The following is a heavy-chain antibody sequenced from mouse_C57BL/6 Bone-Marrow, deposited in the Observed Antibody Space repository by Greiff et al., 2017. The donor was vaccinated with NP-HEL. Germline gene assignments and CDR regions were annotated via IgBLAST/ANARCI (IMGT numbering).Heavy chain of an antibody. CDR2: ISGGGGNT. J-gene: IGHJ3*01. CDR1: GFTFSSYT. V-gene: IGHV5-9*01. D-gene: IGHD1-1*01. CDR3: ARPHYYGSSSWFAY. Sequence: EVMLVESGGGLVKPGGSLKLSCAASGFTFSSYTMSWVRQTPEKRLEWVATISGGGGNTYYPDSVQGRFTIARENAKNTLYLQMSSLRSEDTALYYCARPHYYGSSSWFAYWGQGTLVTVSA.